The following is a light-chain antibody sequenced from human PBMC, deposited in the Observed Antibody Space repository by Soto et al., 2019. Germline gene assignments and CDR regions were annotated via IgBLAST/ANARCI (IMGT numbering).Light chain of an antibody. CDR3: QQYNSDLYT. Sequence: DIQMTQSPSTLSASVGDRVTITCRASLTISNWLAWYQQKPGKAPKLLIYKASTLESGVPSRFSGSGSGTEFTLTISSLQPDDFAIYYCQQYNSDLYTFGQGTKLEIK. CDR2: KAS. J-gene: IGKJ2*01. V-gene: IGKV1-5*03. CDR1: LTISNW.